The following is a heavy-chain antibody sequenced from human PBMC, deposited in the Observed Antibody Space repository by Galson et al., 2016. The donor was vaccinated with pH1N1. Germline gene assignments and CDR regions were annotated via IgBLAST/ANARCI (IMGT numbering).Heavy chain of an antibody. J-gene: IGHJ5*02. V-gene: IGHV4-39*02. CDR2: IYYSGST. CDR3: ATVGNWTEEWGHWFDP. D-gene: IGHD1-1*01. Sequence: ETLSLTCTVSGGSISSSSYYWGWIRQPPGKGLEWIGSIYYSGSTYYNPSLTSRVTISVDTSTNHFSLKPSPMTAADTAVYYWATVGNWTEEWGHWFDPWGQGTLVTVSS. CDR1: GGSISSSSYY.